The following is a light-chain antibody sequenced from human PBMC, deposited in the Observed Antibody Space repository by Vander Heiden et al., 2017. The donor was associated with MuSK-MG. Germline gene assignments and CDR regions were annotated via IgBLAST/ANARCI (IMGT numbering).Light chain of an antibody. J-gene: IGLJ2*01. Sequence: QSVLTQPPSVPAAPGQKVTISCSGSNSNIGNNYVSWYQHLPGTAPKLLIYENNKRPSGIPDRFSGSKSGTSATLGITGLQTGDEADYYCGTWDSSLSAVLFGGGSKLTVL. V-gene: IGLV1-51*02. CDR3: GTWDSSLSAVL. CDR2: ENN. CDR1: NSNIGNNY.